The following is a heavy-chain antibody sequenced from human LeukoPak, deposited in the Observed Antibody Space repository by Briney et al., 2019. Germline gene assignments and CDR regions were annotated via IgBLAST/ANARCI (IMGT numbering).Heavy chain of an antibody. V-gene: IGHV1-69*13. CDR2: ILPIFGTA. J-gene: IGHJ4*02. Sequence: ASVKVSCKASGGTFSSYAISWVRQAPGQGLELMGGILPIFGTANYAQKFQGRVTITADESTSKAYMELSSLRSEDTAVYYCARDLSQNYYDSSGYFPYWGQGTLVTVSS. CDR1: GGTFSSYA. D-gene: IGHD3-22*01. CDR3: ARDLSQNYYDSSGYFPY.